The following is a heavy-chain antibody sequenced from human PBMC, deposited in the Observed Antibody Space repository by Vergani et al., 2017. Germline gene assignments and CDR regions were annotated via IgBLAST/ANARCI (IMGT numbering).Heavy chain of an antibody. Sequence: QVQLVESGGGVVQHGTSLRLSCVVSGFSLNRHAMYWFRQTPGKGLEWVVGISFDGTNEYYPDLVKGRFTISRDIAKNTLYLQVRSLRLEDTGVYHCVRARGLCAGGRCYTEAWDYWGEGTPVTVSS. CDR1: GFSLNRHA. D-gene: IGHD2-2*02. CDR3: VRARGLCAGGRCYTEAWDY. V-gene: IGHV3-30-3*01. CDR2: ISFDGTNE. J-gene: IGHJ4*02.